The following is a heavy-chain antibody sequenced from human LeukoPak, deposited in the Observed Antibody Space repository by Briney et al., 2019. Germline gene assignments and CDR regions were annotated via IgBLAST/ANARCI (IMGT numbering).Heavy chain of an antibody. Sequence: GGSLRLSCAASGFTFNDYYMSWIRQAPGKGLEWLSYINIGGTNTHYADSVKGRFTISRNNAKKSLYLEMNNLRAEDTAVYYCATDGAGFDTWGQGVLVTVSS. J-gene: IGHJ5*02. CDR3: ATDGAGFDT. CDR1: GFTFNDYY. CDR2: INIGGTNT. V-gene: IGHV3-11*01.